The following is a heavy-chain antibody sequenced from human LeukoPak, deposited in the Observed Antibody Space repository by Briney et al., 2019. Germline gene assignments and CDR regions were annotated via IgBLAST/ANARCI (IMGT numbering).Heavy chain of an antibody. V-gene: IGHV1-46*01. CDR2: INPSGGST. CDR3: ARDQYDRSSGNYGMDV. D-gene: IGHD3-9*01. CDR1: GYTFTSYY. J-gene: IGHJ6*02. Sequence: GASVKVSCKASGYTFTSYYMHWVRQAPEQGLEWMGIINPSGGSTSYAQKFQGRVTMTRDTSTSTVYMELSSLRSEDTAVYYCARDQYDRSSGNYGMDVWGQGTTVTVSS.